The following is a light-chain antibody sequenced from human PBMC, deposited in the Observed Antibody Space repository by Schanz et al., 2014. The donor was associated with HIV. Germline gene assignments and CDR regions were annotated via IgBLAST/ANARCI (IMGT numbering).Light chain of an antibody. Sequence: DVQMTQSPTTLSASVGDRVTITCRASQNIGKWLTWYQQKPGKAPNLLIYQASSLNIGVPSRFSGSGSGTEFTLTISSLQPDDFATYYCQQCNSNPLTFGGGTKVEI. CDR3: QQCNSNPLT. CDR2: QAS. J-gene: IGKJ4*01. CDR1: QNIGKW. V-gene: IGKV1-5*03.